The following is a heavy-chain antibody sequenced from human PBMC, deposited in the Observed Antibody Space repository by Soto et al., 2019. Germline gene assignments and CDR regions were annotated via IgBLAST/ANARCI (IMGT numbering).Heavy chain of an antibody. Sequence: HGESLKISCKASGYSFTTYWIAGVRQMPGKGLEWMGIIYPADSDTRYSPSFQGQVTISADKSITTAYLQWSSLKASDTAIYYCARQGGTGWQRYYGMDAWGQGTPVTVS. CDR2: IYPADSDT. CDR1: GYSFTTYW. CDR3: ARQGGTGWQRYYGMDA. D-gene: IGHD6-19*01. J-gene: IGHJ6*02. V-gene: IGHV5-51*01.